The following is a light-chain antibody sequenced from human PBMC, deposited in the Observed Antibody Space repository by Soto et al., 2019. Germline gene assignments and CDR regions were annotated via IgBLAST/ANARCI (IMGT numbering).Light chain of an antibody. Sequence: QSVLTQHASVSGSPGQSITISCTATSNDIASYNYVSWYQQHPGKAPNLMIFEVFNRPSGISNRFSGSKSGNTASLTISGLQAGDEADYFCSSYTSSSTLYVFGTGTKVTAL. V-gene: IGLV2-14*01. CDR1: SNDIASYNY. CDR3: SSYTSSSTLYV. CDR2: EVF. J-gene: IGLJ1*01.